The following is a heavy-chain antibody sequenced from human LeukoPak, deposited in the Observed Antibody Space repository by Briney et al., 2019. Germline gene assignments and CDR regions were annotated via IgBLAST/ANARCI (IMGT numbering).Heavy chain of an antibody. CDR1: GRSINSYY. D-gene: IGHD6-13*01. J-gene: IGHJ2*01. CDR2: IYYTVST. Sequence: PSETLSLTCILSGRSINSYYWSCMRQPPGKRREWTGYIYYTVSTNYNPSLKGRVTISVDTSKHQFSLRLSSVTAADTAVYFCTRDPSTAADDWYFDLWGRGTLVTVSS. CDR3: TRDPSTAADDWYFDL. V-gene: IGHV4-59*01.